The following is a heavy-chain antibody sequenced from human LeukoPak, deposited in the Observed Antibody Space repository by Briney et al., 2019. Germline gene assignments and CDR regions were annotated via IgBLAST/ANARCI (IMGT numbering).Heavy chain of an antibody. CDR3: ARGAGPYGDYRDY. Sequence: GGSLRLSCAASGFTFSSYGMHWVRQAPGKGLEWVAFIRYDGSNKYYADSVKGRFTISRDNSKNTLYLQMNSLRAEDTAVYYCARGAGPYGDYRDYWGQGTLVTVSS. V-gene: IGHV3-30*02. J-gene: IGHJ4*02. CDR2: IRYDGSNK. CDR1: GFTFSSYG. D-gene: IGHD4-17*01.